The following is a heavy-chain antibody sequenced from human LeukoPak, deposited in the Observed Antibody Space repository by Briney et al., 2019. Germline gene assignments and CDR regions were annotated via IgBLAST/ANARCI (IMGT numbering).Heavy chain of an antibody. J-gene: IGHJ6*02. CDR2: IYYSGST. D-gene: IGHD5-12*01. Sequence: PSETLSLTCTVSGGSISSYYWSWIRQPPGKGLEWIGYIYYSGSTNYNPSLKSRVTISVDTSKNQFSLKLSSVTAADTAVYYCARIYSGYHRYYYYYYGMDVWGQGTTVTVSS. V-gene: IGHV4-59*08. CDR3: ARIYSGYHRYYYYYYGMDV. CDR1: GGSISSYY.